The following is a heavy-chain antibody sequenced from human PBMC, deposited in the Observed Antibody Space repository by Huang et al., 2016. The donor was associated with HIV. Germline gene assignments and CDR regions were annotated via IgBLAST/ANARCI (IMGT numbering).Heavy chain of an antibody. CDR2: IVPIFRKT. CDR1: GGTFSSYG. D-gene: IGHD3-10*01. V-gene: IGHV1-69*13. CDR3: ARGVFDGVWSGDLLPHFYYMDV. Sequence: QVQLVQSGAEMKKPGSSVKVSRTAPGGTFSSYGISWVRQAPGQGMEWMGGIVPIFRKTDYAQKFQGRLTITADESTSTAYMELSSLRSQDSAIYFCARGVFDGVWSGDLLPHFYYMDVWGKGTTVTVSS. J-gene: IGHJ6*03.